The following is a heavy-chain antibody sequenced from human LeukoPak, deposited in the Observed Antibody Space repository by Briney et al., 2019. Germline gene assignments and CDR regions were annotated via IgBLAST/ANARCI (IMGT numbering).Heavy chain of an antibody. CDR1: GYTFTGYY. CDR3: ARDSPSIVVVPAAMGEDYYYYYGMDV. J-gene: IGHJ6*02. D-gene: IGHD2-2*01. Sequence: ASVKVSYKASGYTFTGYYMHWVRQAPGQGLEWMGWINPNSGDTNYAQKFQGRVTMTSDTSISTAYMELSRLRCDDTAVYYCARDSPSIVVVPAAMGEDYYYYYGMDVWGQGTTVTVSS. CDR2: INPNSGDT. V-gene: IGHV1-2*02.